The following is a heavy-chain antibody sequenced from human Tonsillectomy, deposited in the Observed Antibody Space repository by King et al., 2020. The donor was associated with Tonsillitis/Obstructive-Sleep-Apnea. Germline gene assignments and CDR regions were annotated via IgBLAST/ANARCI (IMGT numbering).Heavy chain of an antibody. CDR2: IWYDGSNK. Sequence: VQLVESGGGVVQPGRSLRLSCAASGFSFSSYGMHWVRQAPGKGLEWVAVIWYDGSNKYYADSVKGRFIISRDNSKNTLYLQMNSLRAEDTAVYYCARDWVALDGSLRWGQGTLVTVSS. CDR1: GFSFSSYG. J-gene: IGHJ4*02. V-gene: IGHV3-33*01. CDR3: ARDWVALDGSLR. D-gene: IGHD3-10*01.